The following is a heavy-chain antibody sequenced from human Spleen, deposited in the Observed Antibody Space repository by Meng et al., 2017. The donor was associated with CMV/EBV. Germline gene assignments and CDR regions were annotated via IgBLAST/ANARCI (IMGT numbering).Heavy chain of an antibody. Sequence: FTSYDINWVRQATGQGLEWMGWMNPNSGNTGYAQKFQGRLTMTRNTSISTAYMELSSLRSEDTAVYYCARDPGPCSGGSCYAQGWFDPWGQGTLVTVSS. CDR3: ARDPGPCSGGSCYAQGWFDP. D-gene: IGHD2-15*01. J-gene: IGHJ5*02. CDR1: FTSYD. CDR2: MNPNSGNT. V-gene: IGHV1-8*01.